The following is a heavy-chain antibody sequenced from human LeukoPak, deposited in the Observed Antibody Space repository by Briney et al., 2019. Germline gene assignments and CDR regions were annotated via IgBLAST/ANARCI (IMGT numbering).Heavy chain of an antibody. CDR1: GGTFSSYA. J-gene: IGHJ5*02. Sequence: ASVKVSCKASGGTFSSYAISWVRQAPGQGLEWMGGIIPIFGTANYAQKFQGRVTITTDESTSTAYMELSSLRSEDTAVYYCAGAGGDGYNTNWFDPWGQGTLVTVSS. CDR2: IIPIFGTA. CDR3: AGAGGDGYNTNWFDP. V-gene: IGHV1-69*05. D-gene: IGHD5-24*01.